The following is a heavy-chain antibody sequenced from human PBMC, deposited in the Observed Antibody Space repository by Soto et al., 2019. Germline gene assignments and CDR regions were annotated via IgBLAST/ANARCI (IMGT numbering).Heavy chain of an antibody. V-gene: IGHV4-30-4*01. Sequence: PSETLSLTCTVSGDSISSADYYWSWIRQTPGKGLEWIGHIFYSGTTYYNPSLKSRLTISVDTSKNHFSLRLTSVTAADTAVYYCASDLWAEPELYYYGMDVWGQGTTVTVSS. J-gene: IGHJ6*02. CDR1: GDSISSADYY. CDR3: ASDLWAEPELYYYGMDV. D-gene: IGHD1-1*01. CDR2: IFYSGTT.